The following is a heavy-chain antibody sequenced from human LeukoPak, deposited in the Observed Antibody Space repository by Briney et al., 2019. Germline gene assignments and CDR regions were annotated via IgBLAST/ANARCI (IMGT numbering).Heavy chain of an antibody. CDR1: GGSISSYY. J-gene: IGHJ5*02. Sequence: SETLSLTCTVSGGSISSYYWSWIRQPPGKGLEWIGYIYYSGSTNYNPSLKSRVTISVDTSKNQFSLKLSSVTAADPAVYYCARGAEMATMGSIGWFDPWGQGTLVTVSS. CDR2: IYYSGST. CDR3: ARGAEMATMGSIGWFDP. D-gene: IGHD5-24*01. V-gene: IGHV4-59*01.